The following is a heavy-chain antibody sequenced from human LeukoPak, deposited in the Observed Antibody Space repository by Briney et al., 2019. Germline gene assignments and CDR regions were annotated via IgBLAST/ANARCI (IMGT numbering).Heavy chain of an antibody. CDR3: ASAVYGSGSYYYYYYYMDV. J-gene: IGHJ6*03. D-gene: IGHD3-10*01. V-gene: IGHV4-61*02. CDR2: IYTSGST. Sequence: SETLSLTCTVSGGSISSGSYYWSWIRQPAGKGLEWIGRIYTSGSTNHNPSLKSRVTISVDTSKNQFSLKLSSVTAADTAEYYCASAVYGSGSYYYYYYYMDVWGKGTTVTVSS. CDR1: GGSISSGSYY.